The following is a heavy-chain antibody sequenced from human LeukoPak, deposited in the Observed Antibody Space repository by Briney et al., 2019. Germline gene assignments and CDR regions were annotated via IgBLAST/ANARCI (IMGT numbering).Heavy chain of an antibody. CDR3: ARAGAVVDNWFDP. V-gene: IGHV1-24*01. J-gene: IGHJ5*02. CDR2: FDPEDGET. CDR1: GYTLTELS. Sequence: GASVKVSCKVSGYTLTELSMHWVRQAPGKGLEWMGGFDPEDGETIYAQKLQDRVTMTTDTSTTTAYMELRSLTSDDTAVYYCARAGAVVDNWFDPWGQGTLVTVSS. D-gene: IGHD2-15*01.